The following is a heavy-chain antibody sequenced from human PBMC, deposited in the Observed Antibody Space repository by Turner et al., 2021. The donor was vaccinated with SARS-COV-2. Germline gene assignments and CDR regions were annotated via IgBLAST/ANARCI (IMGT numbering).Heavy chain of an antibody. J-gene: IGHJ4*02. CDR3: ARVCNGNVCKNFDY. V-gene: IGHV1-2*02. D-gene: IGHD2-15*01. CDR1: GYTFTAYN. CDR2: VTANSGDT. Sequence: QVQLVQSGAEVKKPGDSVNVSCKASGYTFTAYNIHWLRQAPGQGLEWMGWVTANSGDTNYAQKFQGRVTMTRDTSISTAYMELSSLRSDDTAVYYCARVCNGNVCKNFDYWGQGTLVTVSS.